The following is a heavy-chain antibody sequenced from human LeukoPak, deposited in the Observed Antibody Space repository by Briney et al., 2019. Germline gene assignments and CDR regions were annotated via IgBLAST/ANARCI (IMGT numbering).Heavy chain of an antibody. D-gene: IGHD2-15*01. V-gene: IGHV3-23*01. Sequence: GGSLRLSCAASGFTFSSYAMSWVRQPPGKGLEWVSAISGSGGSTYYADSVKGRFTISRDNSKNTLYLQMNSLRAEDTAVYYCAKGGFVVVVAATYWGQGTMVTVSS. CDR3: AKGGFVVVVAATY. CDR1: GFTFSSYA. J-gene: IGHJ4*02. CDR2: ISGSGGST.